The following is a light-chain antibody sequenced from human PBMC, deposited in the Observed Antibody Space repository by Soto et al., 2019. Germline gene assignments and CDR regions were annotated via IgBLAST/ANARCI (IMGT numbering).Light chain of an antibody. CDR2: STS. Sequence: QSVLTQPPSASGTPGQRVTISCSGGSSNIGTNTVNWYQQLPGTSPKLLIYSTSQRPSGVPDRFSGSKSGTSASLAISGLQSEDEADYYCSSYTSSSTSIVFGTGTKVTVL. V-gene: IGLV1-44*01. J-gene: IGLJ1*01. CDR1: SSNIGTNT. CDR3: SSYTSSSTSIV.